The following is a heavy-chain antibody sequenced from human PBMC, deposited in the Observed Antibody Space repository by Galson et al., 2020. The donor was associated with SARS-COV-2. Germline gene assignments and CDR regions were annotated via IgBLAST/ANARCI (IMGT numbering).Heavy chain of an antibody. J-gene: IGHJ6*03. CDR2: ISAYNGNT. CDR1: GYTFTSYG. CDR3: ARDEASLDILTGYYSEIHTPKNMDV. Sequence: ASVKVSCKASGYTFTSYGISWVRQAPGQGLEWMGWISAYNGNTNYAQKLQGRVTMTTDTSTSTAYMELRSLRSDDTAVYYCARDEASLDILTGYYSEIHTPKNMDVWGKGTTVTVSS. V-gene: IGHV1-18*04. D-gene: IGHD3-9*01.